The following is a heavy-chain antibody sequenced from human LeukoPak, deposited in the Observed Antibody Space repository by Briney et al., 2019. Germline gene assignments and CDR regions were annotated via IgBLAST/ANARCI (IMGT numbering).Heavy chain of an antibody. Sequence: GGSLRLSCAASGFTFSNYWMSWVLQAPGKGLEWVADIKRDESEQHYVDSVKGRFTISRDNAKNSLYLQMNSLRAEDTAVYYCALNMVGGQIFDFWGQGTLVTVSS. CDR3: ALNMVGGQIFDF. J-gene: IGHJ4*02. CDR2: IKRDESEQ. D-gene: IGHD3-10*01. V-gene: IGHV3-7*01. CDR1: GFTFSNYW.